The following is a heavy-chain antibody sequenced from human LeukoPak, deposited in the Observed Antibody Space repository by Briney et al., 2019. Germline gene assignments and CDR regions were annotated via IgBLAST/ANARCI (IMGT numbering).Heavy chain of an antibody. J-gene: IGHJ4*02. CDR3: ATLTAYYDFWSGHKDY. D-gene: IGHD3-3*01. CDR2: LDPEDGET. V-gene: IGHV1-24*01. Sequence: ASVKVSCKVSGYTLTELSMHWVRQAPGKGLEWMGGLDPEDGETIYAQKFQGRVTMTEDTSTDTAYMELSSLRSEDTAVYYCATLTAYYDFWSGHKDYWGQGTLVTVSS. CDR1: GYTLTELS.